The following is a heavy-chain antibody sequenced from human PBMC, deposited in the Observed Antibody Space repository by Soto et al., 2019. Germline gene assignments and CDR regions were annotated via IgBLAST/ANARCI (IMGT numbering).Heavy chain of an antibody. D-gene: IGHD3-22*01. CDR3: ARGDATKIVVTTYYGMDV. CDR1: GGSLSNYG. J-gene: IGHJ6*02. CDR2: IIPVFGTP. Sequence: QVQLVQSGAEVKKPGSAVKVSCKASGGSLSNYGISWVRQATGQGLEWMGAIIPVFGTPNYAQKFQDRVTITADDSTTTVYMEVRSLTSEDTAVYYCARGDATKIVVTTYYGMDVWGQGTTVTVSS. V-gene: IGHV1-69*12.